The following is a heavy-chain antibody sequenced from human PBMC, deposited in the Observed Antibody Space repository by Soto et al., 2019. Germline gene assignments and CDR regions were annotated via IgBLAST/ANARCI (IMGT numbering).Heavy chain of an antibody. D-gene: IGHD3-3*01. V-gene: IGHV3-23*01. CDR3: TKAIKIFGVVVVGIDV. CDR2: ISGSGGST. J-gene: IGHJ6*02. CDR1: GFTFSSYA. Sequence: GGSLRLSCAASGFTFSSYAMSWVRQAPGKGLEWVSAISGSGGSTYYADSVKGRFTISRDNSKNTLYLQMNSLRAEDTAVYYCTKAIKIFGVVVVGIDVWGQGTTVTVSS.